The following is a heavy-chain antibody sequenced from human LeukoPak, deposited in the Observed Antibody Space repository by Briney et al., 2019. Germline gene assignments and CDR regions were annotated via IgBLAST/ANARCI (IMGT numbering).Heavy chain of an antibody. V-gene: IGHV1-18*04. D-gene: IGHD3-10*01. Sequence: ASVKVSCKASGYTFTSYYMHWVRQAPGQGLEWMGWISAYNGNTNYAQKLQGRVTMTTDTSTSTAYMELRSLRSDDTAVYYCARPYYGSGSYYNRAWYFDLWGRGTLVTVSS. J-gene: IGHJ2*01. CDR3: ARPYYGSGSYYNRAWYFDL. CDR1: GYTFTSYY. CDR2: ISAYNGNT.